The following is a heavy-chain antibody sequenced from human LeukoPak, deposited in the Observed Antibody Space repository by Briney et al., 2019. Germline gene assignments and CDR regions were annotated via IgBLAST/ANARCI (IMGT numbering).Heavy chain of an antibody. CDR3: ARDTGAYYDSGGLDY. Sequence: GGSLRLSCAASGFTFSSYSMNWVRQAPGKGLEWVSSISSSSSYIYYADSVKGRFTISRDNAKNSLYLQMNSLRAEDTAVYYCARDTGAYYDSGGLDYWSQGTLVTVSS. J-gene: IGHJ4*02. V-gene: IGHV3-21*01. CDR2: ISSSSSYI. CDR1: GFTFSSYS. D-gene: IGHD3-22*01.